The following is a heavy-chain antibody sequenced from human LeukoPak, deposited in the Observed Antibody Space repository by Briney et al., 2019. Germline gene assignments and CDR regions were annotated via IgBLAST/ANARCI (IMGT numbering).Heavy chain of an antibody. D-gene: IGHD2-21*02. V-gene: IGHV1-2*02. CDR1: GYRFISNY. J-gene: IGHJ4*02. CDR3: AREGSYCVGGDCYSFDY. Sequence: ASVKVSCKAAGYRFISNYIQWVRQAPGLGPEWMGWMHPGNGNTRYAEKFQGRVTMTRDTSINTAYMDLSSLRSDDTAVYYCAREGSYCVGGDCYSFDYWGQGTLITVSS. CDR2: MHPGNGNT.